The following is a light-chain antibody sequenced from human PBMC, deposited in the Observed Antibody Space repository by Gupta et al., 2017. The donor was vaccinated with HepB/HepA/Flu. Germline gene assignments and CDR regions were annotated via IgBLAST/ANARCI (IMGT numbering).Light chain of an antibody. CDR1: SSTIGAGYD. V-gene: IGLV1-40*01. Sequence: QSVLTQPPSVSGAPGQRVTISCTGSSSTIGAGYDVHWYQQLPGPAPKLLIYGNSNQPSGVPDRFSGSKSGTSASLAITGLQAEYEADYYCQSYDSSLSWVFGGGTKLTVL. CDR3: QSYDSSLSWV. J-gene: IGLJ3*02. CDR2: GNS.